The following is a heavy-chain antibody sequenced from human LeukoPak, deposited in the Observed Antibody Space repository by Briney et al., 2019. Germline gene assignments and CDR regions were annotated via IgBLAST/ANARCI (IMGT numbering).Heavy chain of an antibody. V-gene: IGHV1-2*02. Sequence: GASVKVSCKASGCTFTGYYMHWVRQAPGQGLEWMGWINPNSGGTNYAQKFQGRVTMTRDTSISTAYMELSRLRSDDTAVYYCARARPYCSSTSCYGYSFDYWGQGTLVTVSS. CDR3: ARARPYCSSTSCYGYSFDY. J-gene: IGHJ4*02. CDR1: GCTFTGYY. CDR2: INPNSGGT. D-gene: IGHD2-2*01.